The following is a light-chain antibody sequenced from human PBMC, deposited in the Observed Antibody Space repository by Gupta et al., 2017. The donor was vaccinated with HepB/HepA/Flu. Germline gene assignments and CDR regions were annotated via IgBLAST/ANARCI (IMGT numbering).Light chain of an antibody. CDR1: QSVTRN. CDR2: GAS. J-gene: IGKJ1*01. V-gene: IGKV3-15*01. Sequence: EIVMTQSPATLSVSPGERATLSCRASQSVTRNLAWYQQKPGQAPRLLIYGASGGATGIPARFSGSGSETEFTLTISSLQSEDFAIYYCQQDNDWPRTFGQGTKVEIK. CDR3: QQDNDWPRT.